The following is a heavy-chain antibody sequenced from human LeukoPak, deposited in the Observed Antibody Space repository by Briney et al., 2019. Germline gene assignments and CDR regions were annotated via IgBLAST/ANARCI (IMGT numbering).Heavy chain of an antibody. D-gene: IGHD5-12*01. CDR1: GASISSYW. CDR3: ERLWGYDGYAPYGMDV. CDR2: VYTSGSA. J-gene: IGHJ6*02. Sequence: SETLSLTCTVSGASISSYWWSWVRQPAGKGLEWLGRVYTSGSAVYNPSLSSRVTMSVDTSKNQLSLKLNSVTAADTAIYYCERLWGYDGYAPYGMDVWGQGTTVTVSS. V-gene: IGHV4-4*07.